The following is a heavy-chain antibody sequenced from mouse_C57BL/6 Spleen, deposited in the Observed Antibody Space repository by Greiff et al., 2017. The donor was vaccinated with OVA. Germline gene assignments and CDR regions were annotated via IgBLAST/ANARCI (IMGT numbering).Heavy chain of an antibody. CDR3: VQDITTVVDWYFDV. D-gene: IGHD1-1*01. CDR2: IYPGDGDT. Sequence: VQLQESGPELVKPGASVKISCKASGYAFSSSWMNWVRQRPGKGLEWIGRIYPGDGDTNYNGKFKGKATLTADKSSSTAYMQLSRLTSEDSAVYFCVQDITTVVDWYFDVWGTGTTVTVSS. V-gene: IGHV1-82*01. CDR1: GYAFSSSW. J-gene: IGHJ1*03.